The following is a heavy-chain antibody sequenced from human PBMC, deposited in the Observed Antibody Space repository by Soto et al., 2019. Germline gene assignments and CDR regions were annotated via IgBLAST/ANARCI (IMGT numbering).Heavy chain of an antibody. V-gene: IGHV4-59*01. D-gene: IGHD3-10*01. CDR1: GGSISRYY. J-gene: IGHJ4*02. Sequence: SETLSLTCTVSGGSISRYYWSWIRQPPGKGLEWIGYIYYSGSTNYNPSLKSRVTISVDTSKNQFSLKLSSVTAADTAVYYCARDGPSPAYYGSESSGYFDYWGQGTLVTVSS. CDR3: ARDGPSPAYYGSESSGYFDY. CDR2: IYYSGST.